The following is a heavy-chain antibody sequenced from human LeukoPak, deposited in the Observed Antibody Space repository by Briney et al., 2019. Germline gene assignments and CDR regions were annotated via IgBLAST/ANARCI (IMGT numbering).Heavy chain of an antibody. D-gene: IGHD2-15*01. CDR3: ARALHCSGGSCYSAPTPYDY. J-gene: IGHJ4*02. Sequence: ASVKVSCKASGYTFTSYDINWVRQATGQGLEWMGWMNPNSGNTGYAQNFQGRVTITRDTSINTAYMELSSLGSEDTAIYFCARALHCSGGSCYSAPTPYDYWGQGTPVTVSS. CDR1: GYTFTSYD. CDR2: MNPNSGNT. V-gene: IGHV1-8*03.